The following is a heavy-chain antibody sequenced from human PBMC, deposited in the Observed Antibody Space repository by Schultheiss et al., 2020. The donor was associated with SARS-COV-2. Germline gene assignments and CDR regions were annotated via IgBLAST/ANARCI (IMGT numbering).Heavy chain of an antibody. J-gene: IGHJ6*02. D-gene: IGHD3-3*01. Sequence: SQTLSLTCTVSGGSISSSSYYWGWFRQPPGKGLEWIGSMSYDGYTYYNPSLKSRVTISVDTSKNQFSLKLSSVTAADTAVYYCARDADFWSGWGPRYGMDVWGQGTTVTVSS. V-gene: IGHV4-39*07. CDR3: ARDADFWSGWGPRYGMDV. CDR1: GGSISSSSYY. CDR2: MSYDGYT.